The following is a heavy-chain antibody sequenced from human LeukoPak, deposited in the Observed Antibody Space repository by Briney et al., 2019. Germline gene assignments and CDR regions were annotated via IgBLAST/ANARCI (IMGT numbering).Heavy chain of an antibody. CDR1: GASIFNYY. Sequence: RPSETLSLTCNVSGASIFNYYWSWIRQAPGKGLEWIGEINHSGSTNYNPSLKSRVTISVDTSKNQFSLKLSSVTAADTAVYYCARTHDEYYYDSSGYQHWGQGTLVTVSS. V-gene: IGHV4-34*01. J-gene: IGHJ1*01. CDR3: ARTHDEYYYDSSGYQH. D-gene: IGHD3-22*01. CDR2: INHSGST.